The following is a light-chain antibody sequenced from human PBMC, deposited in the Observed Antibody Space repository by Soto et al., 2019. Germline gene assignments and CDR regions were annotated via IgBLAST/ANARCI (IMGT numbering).Light chain of an antibody. CDR1: EDISDY. V-gene: IGKV1-16*01. CDR3: QQYKFNTYPFT. CDR2: AAS. J-gene: IGKJ2*01. Sequence: DIQMTQSPSSLSASVGDRVTIFCRASEDISDYLAWFQQRPGKAPKSLIYAASFLKSGVPSRFSGSGSGTDFTLTISSLQPEDVATYYCQQYKFNTYPFTFGQGTKLEIK.